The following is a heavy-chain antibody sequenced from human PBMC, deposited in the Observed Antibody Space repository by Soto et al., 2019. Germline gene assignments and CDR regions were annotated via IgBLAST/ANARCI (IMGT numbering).Heavy chain of an antibody. CDR2: IITIHGTA. V-gene: IGHV1-69*01. D-gene: IGHD2-2*01. Sequence: QVQLVQSGAEVKKPGSSVKVSCKASGGTFGSYAISWVRQAPGQGLEWMGGIITIHGTANYAQKFQVRVTIAAEESTSTAYMELSSMRSEDTAVYYWARSQGSSTSLEIYYYYYYGMDVWCQGTTVTVSS. CDR3: ARSQGSSTSLEIYYYYYYGMDV. CDR1: GGTFGSYA. J-gene: IGHJ6*02.